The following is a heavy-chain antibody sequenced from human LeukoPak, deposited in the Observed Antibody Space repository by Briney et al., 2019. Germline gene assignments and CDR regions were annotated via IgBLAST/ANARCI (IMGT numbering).Heavy chain of an antibody. Sequence: PGGSLRLSSAASGFTVNSNYMSWVRQAPGKGLEWVSVIYSGGSTYYADSVKGRFTISRDNSKNTLYLQMNSLRAEDTAVYYCASMYFSQYLQHWGQGTLVTVSS. CDR3: ASMYFSQYLQH. D-gene: IGHD2-8*01. CDR2: IYSGGST. V-gene: IGHV3-53*01. CDR1: GFTVNSNY. J-gene: IGHJ1*01.